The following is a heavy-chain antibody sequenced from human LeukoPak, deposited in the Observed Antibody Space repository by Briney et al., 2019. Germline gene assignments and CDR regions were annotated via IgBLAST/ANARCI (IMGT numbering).Heavy chain of an antibody. D-gene: IGHD1-26*01. V-gene: IGHV3-23*01. CDR1: GFTFSNAW. CDR2: ITGTADGT. CDR3: AKGRYSARWSLFDS. J-gene: IGHJ4*02. Sequence: GGSLRLSCAASGFTFSNAWMSWVRQAPGKGLEWVSSITGTADGTHYADSVKGRFTISRDNSKNTLFLQMNGLRADDTAIYSCAKGRYSARWSLFDSWGQGTLVTVSS.